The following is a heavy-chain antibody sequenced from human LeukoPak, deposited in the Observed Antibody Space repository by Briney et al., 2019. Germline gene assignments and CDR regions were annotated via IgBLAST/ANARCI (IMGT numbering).Heavy chain of an antibody. Sequence: GGSLTLSCSASGFTFSSYAMHWVRQAPGKGLEYVSAISSNGGSTYYADSVKGRFTISRDNSKNTLYLQMSSLRAEDTAVYYCVKLDRYGDYDYFQHWGQGTLVTVSS. CDR2: ISSNGGST. J-gene: IGHJ1*01. D-gene: IGHD4-17*01. V-gene: IGHV3-64D*06. CDR1: GFTFSSYA. CDR3: VKLDRYGDYDYFQH.